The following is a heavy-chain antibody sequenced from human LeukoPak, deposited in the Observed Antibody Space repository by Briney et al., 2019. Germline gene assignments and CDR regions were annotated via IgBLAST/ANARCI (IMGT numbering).Heavy chain of an antibody. V-gene: IGHV1-2*02. CDR3: ARLPDYDFWSGYYGNAFDI. Sequence: ASVKVSCKASGYTFTTYSISWVRQAPGQGLEWMGWINPNSGGTNYAQKFQGRVTMTRDTSISTAYMELSRLRSDDTAVYYCARLPDYDFWSGYYGNAFDIWGQGTMVTVSS. CDR1: GYTFTTYS. J-gene: IGHJ3*02. CDR2: INPNSGGT. D-gene: IGHD3-3*01.